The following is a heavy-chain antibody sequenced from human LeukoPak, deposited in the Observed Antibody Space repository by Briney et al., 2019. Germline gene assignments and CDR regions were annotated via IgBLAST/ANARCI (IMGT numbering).Heavy chain of an antibody. CDR2: INPNSGDI. CDR3: TRSPSTGRFDY. Sequence: ASVRVSCKASGYTFIGYYIHWVRQAPGQGLEWMGWINPNSGDISYAQKFQGRVTMTRDTSISTAYMELSRLRSDDTAVHYCTRSPSTGRFDYWGQGTLVTVSS. J-gene: IGHJ4*02. CDR1: GYTFIGYY. D-gene: IGHD1-26*01. V-gene: IGHV1-2*02.